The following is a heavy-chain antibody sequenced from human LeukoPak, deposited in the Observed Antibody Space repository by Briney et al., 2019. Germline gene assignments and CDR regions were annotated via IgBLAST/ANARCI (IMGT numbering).Heavy chain of an antibody. D-gene: IGHD1/OR15-1a*01. J-gene: IGHJ4*02. Sequence: GGSLRLSCAASGSTFSTYWMHWVRQAPGKGLVWVSRINSDGSSTSYADSVKGRFTISRDNAKNTLYLQMNTLRVEDTAVYYCARDPSGSSTTSFDYWGQGTLVTVSS. CDR1: GSTFSTYW. CDR3: ARDPSGSSTTSFDY. CDR2: INSDGSST. V-gene: IGHV3-74*01.